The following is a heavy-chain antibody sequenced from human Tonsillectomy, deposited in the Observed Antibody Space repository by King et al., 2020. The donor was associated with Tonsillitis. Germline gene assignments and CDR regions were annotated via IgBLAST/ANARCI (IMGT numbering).Heavy chain of an antibody. CDR3: ARDLGLYMDV. J-gene: IGHJ6*03. V-gene: IGHV3-53*04. CDR1: VFTVSSNY. Sequence: VQLVESGGGLVQPGGSLRLSCAASVFTVSSNYMSWVRQAPGKGLEWVSVIYSGVSTYYADSVKGRVTISRHNSENTLYLQMNSLRAEDTAVYYCARDLGLYMDVWGKGTTVTVSS. D-gene: IGHD3-16*01. CDR2: IYSGVST.